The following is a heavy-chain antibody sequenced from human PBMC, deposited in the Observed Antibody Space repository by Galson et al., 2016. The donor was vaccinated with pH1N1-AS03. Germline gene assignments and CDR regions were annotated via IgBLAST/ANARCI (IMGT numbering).Heavy chain of an antibody. CDR1: GDSVSGGTYY. J-gene: IGHJ4*02. D-gene: IGHD3-9*01. Sequence: ETLSLTCTVSGDSVSGGTYYWNWIRQPPGKGLEWIGYIYYTGITNYNPSLESRLTISIDRSKNQISLTLGSVTAAHTAMYYCARNGVLTGYHATGRERVDYWGQGTLVIVSS. CDR3: ARNGVLTGYHATGRERVDY. CDR2: IYYTGIT. V-gene: IGHV4-61*01.